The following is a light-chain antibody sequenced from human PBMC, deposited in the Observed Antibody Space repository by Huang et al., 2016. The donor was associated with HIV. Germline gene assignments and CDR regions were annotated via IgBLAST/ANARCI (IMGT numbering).Light chain of an antibody. Sequence: MTQSPASLSASVGDRVTITCRASQAIGNDLGWYQQRLGKAPKLLVSTASHLQSWVPSRFTGSGSGTHYTLTISGLQPEDFATYYCLQDYTYPWTFGQGTKVEI. V-gene: IGKV1-6*02. CDR1: QAIGND. CDR2: TAS. CDR3: LQDYTYPWT. J-gene: IGKJ1*01.